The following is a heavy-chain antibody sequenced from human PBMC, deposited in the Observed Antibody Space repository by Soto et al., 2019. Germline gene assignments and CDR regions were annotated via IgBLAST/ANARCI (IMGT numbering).Heavy chain of an antibody. CDR2: ISSSGSTI. D-gene: IGHD2-2*01. Sequence: EVQLVESGGGLVQPGGSLRLSCAASGFTFSSYEMNWVRQAPGKGLEWVSYISSSGSTIYYADSVKGRFTISRDNAKNSLYLQMNSLRAEDTAVYYCARDAIVVVPAAIAYYGMDVWGQGTTVTVSS. CDR3: ARDAIVVVPAAIAYYGMDV. J-gene: IGHJ6*02. V-gene: IGHV3-48*03. CDR1: GFTFSSYE.